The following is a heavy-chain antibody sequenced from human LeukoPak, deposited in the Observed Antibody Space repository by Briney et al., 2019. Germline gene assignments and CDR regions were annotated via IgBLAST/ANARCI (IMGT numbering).Heavy chain of an antibody. CDR3: ARGGTEIYYYHYGMDV. V-gene: IGHV3-30*04. Sequence: GGPLRLSCAASGLTFNRYAMHWVRQAPGKGLEWVAVISYDGSNKYYAGSVKGRFTISRDNSKNTLYLQMNSLRVEDTAVYFCARGGTEIYYYHYGMDVWGQGTTVTVSS. J-gene: IGHJ6*02. CDR2: ISYDGSNK. D-gene: IGHD5-12*01. CDR1: GLTFNRYA.